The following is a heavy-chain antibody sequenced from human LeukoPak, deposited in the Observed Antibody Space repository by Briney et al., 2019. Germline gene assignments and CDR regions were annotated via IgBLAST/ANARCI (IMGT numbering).Heavy chain of an antibody. V-gene: IGHV4-38-2*02. J-gene: IGHJ2*01. D-gene: IGHD2-15*01. Sequence: SETLSLTCTVSGYSIDHGFFWAWIRQPPGGGLEWIGSLYHSGTTYYNTSLKSRISTSVDTSKNQFSLKLRLVTAADTAVYYCARVEVPRDINDWYFDLWGRGTLVTVSS. CDR3: ARVEVPRDINDWYFDL. CDR1: GYSIDHGFF. CDR2: LYHSGTT.